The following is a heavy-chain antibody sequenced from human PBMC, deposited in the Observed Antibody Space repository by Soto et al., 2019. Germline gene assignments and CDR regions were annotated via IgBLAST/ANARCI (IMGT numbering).Heavy chain of an antibody. D-gene: IGHD1-26*01. V-gene: IGHV1-69*13. CDR2: IIPIFGTA. CDR1: GGTFSSYA. CDR3: ARGGSIVGAPRPSSWFDP. J-gene: IGHJ5*02. Sequence: GASVKVSCKASGGTFSSYAISWVRQAPGQGLEWMGGIIPIFGTANYAQKFQGRVTITADESTSTAYMELSSLRSEDTAVYYCARGGSIVGAPRPSSWFDPWGQGTLVTVSS.